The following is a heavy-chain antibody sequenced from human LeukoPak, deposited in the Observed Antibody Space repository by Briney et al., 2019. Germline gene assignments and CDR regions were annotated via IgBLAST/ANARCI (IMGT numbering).Heavy chain of an antibody. Sequence: GGSLRLSCAASGFTLSSYEMNWVRQAPGKGLEWVSYISSSGSTIYYADSVKGRFTISRDNAKNSLYLQMNSLRAEDTAVYYCARELGYCSSTSCYAPGYYGMDVWGQGTTVTVSS. CDR1: GFTLSSYE. J-gene: IGHJ6*02. CDR2: ISSSGSTI. D-gene: IGHD2-2*01. CDR3: ARELGYCSSTSCYAPGYYGMDV. V-gene: IGHV3-48*03.